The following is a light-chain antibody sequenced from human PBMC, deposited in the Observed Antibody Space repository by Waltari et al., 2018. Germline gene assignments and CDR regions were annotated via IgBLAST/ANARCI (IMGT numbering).Light chain of an antibody. J-gene: IGKJ4*01. Sequence: DVVMTQSPLFLPATLGQPASFSCRSSQSLVYSDGVTYLNWFQQRPGQSPSLLIYNVSNRDSGVPDRFSGSGSGTDFTLRISRVEAEDVGVYYCMQGTHPPQTFGGGTKVEIK. CDR3: MQGTHPPQT. V-gene: IGKV2-30*01. CDR2: NVS. CDR1: QSLVYSDGVTY.